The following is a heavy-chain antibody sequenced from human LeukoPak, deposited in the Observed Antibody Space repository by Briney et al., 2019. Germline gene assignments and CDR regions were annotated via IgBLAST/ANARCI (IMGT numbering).Heavy chain of an antibody. CDR3: ARSGFGSGISFDL. CDR2: MNPNSGDT. D-gene: IGHD3-10*01. CDR1: GYTFTSYD. V-gene: IGHV1-8*01. Sequence: ASVKVSCKASGYTFTSYDINWVRQATGQGLEWMGWMNPNSGDTGYPQKFQGRVTMTRDTSITTAYMELSSLRSEDAAVYYCARSGFGSGISFDLWGQGTLVTVSS. J-gene: IGHJ5*02.